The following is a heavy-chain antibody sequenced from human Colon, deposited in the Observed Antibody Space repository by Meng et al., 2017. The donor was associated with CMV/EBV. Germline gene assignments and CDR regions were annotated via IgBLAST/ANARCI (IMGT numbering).Heavy chain of an antibody. Sequence: GGSLRLSCAGSGFTFSYYAMHWVRQAPGKGLEWVAVIPYDGENEYYADSVKGRFTISRDNSKNTLYLQMNSLRAEDTATYYCARENIPVAGTSFDYWGPGARVTVSS. CDR3: ARENIPVAGTSFDY. CDR2: IPYDGENE. D-gene: IGHD6-19*01. J-gene: IGHJ4*02. CDR1: GFTFSYYA. V-gene: IGHV3-30*04.